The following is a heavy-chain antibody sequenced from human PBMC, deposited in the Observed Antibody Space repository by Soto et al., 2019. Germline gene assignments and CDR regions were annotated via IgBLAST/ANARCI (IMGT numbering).Heavy chain of an antibody. J-gene: IGHJ5*02. CDR3: ARDPVNSVTMVRGTLSWFDP. CDR1: GGTFSSYT. Sequence: QVQLVQSGAEVKKPGSSVKVSCKASGGTFSSYTISWVRQAPGQGLEWIGRIIPILGIANYAQKFQGRVTITADKSTSTAYMELSSLRSEDTAVYYCARDPVNSVTMVRGTLSWFDPWGQGTLVTVSS. CDR2: IIPILGIA. V-gene: IGHV1-69*08. D-gene: IGHD3-10*01.